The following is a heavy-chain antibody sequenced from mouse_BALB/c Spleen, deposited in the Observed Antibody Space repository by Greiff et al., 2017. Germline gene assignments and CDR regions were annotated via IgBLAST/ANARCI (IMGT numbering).Heavy chain of an antibody. D-gene: IGHD1-1*01. CDR2: INPYNDGT. CDR3: ASFITTAYYAMDY. J-gene: IGHJ4*01. CDR1: GYTFTSYV. V-gene: IGHV1-14*01. Sequence: VQLQQSGPELVKPGASVKMSCKASGYTFTSYVMHWVKQKPGQGLEWIGYINPYNDGTKYNEKFKGKATLTSDKSSSTAYMELSSLTSEDSAVYYCASFITTAYYAMDYWGQGTSVTVSS.